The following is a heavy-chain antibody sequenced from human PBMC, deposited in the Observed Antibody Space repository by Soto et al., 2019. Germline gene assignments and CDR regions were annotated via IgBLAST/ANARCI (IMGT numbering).Heavy chain of an antibody. Sequence: XESLSLTCTVSCGSVSRGRYYWSWIRQPPGKGLEWIGYIYYSGSTNYNPSLKSRVTISVDTSKNQFSLKLSSVTAADTAVYYCARDYSSSSSFDDWGQGTLVTVSS. J-gene: IGHJ4*02. CDR3: ARDYSSSSSFDD. CDR1: CGSVSRGRYY. V-gene: IGHV4-61*01. D-gene: IGHD6-6*01. CDR2: IYYSGST.